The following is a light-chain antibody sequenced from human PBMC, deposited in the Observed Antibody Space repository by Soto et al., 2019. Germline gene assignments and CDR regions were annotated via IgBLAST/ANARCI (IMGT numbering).Light chain of an antibody. V-gene: IGKV3-11*01. J-gene: IGKJ4*01. CDR3: QQRSNWPT. CDR1: QSVSSY. Sequence: EIVLTQSPATLSLSPGERATLSCRASQSVSSYLAWYQQKPAQAPRLLIYDASNRATGIPARFSGSGSGTDFTLTISSLEPEDFAVYYCQQRSNWPTFGGGTKVEIK. CDR2: DAS.